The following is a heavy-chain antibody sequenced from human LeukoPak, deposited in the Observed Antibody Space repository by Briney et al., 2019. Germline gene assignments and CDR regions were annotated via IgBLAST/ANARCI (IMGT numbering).Heavy chain of an antibody. V-gene: IGHV3-30*04. D-gene: IGHD3-9*01. CDR1: GFTFRSYI. Sequence: GGPLRLSCAASGFTFRSYIMYWVRQAPGQGLEWVAVISYDGSNKYYADSVKGRFTISRDNSKNTLYLQMNSLRSEDTAVYYCARGSTSDWYYFDYWGQGNLVTVSS. CDR3: ARGSTSDWYYFDY. CDR2: ISYDGSNK. J-gene: IGHJ4*02.